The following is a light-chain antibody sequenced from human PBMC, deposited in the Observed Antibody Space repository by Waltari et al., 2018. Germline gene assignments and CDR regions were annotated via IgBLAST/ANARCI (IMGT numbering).Light chain of an antibody. V-gene: IGKV3-11*01. CDR3: HQRNNWPLT. Sequence: EIVLTQSPATLSLSPGERATLSCRAGQSVSSYLAWYQQKPGQAPRLLIYDASNRATGIPARFSGSGSGTDFTLTISSLEPEDFAVYYCHQRNNWPLTFGGGTEVEIK. J-gene: IGKJ4*01. CDR2: DAS. CDR1: QSVSSY.